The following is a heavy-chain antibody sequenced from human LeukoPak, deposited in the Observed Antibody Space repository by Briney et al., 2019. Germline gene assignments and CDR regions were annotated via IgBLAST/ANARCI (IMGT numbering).Heavy chain of an antibody. D-gene: IGHD3-22*01. V-gene: IGHV4-59*01. CDR3: ARGSSGKDDSSGYYRY. J-gene: IGHJ4*02. CDR2: IYYSGST. Sequence: PSETLSLTCTVSGGSISSYYWSWIRQPPGKGLEWIGYIYYSGSTNYNPSLKSRVTISVDTSKNQFSLKLSSVTAADTAVYYCARGSSGKDDSSGYYRYWGQGTLVTVSS. CDR1: GGSISSYY.